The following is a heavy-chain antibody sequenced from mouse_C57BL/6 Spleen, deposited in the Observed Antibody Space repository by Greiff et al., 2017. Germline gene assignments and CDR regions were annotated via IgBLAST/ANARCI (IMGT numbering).Heavy chain of an antibody. Sequence: QVQLQQPGAELVKPGASVKLSCKASGYTFTSYWMHWVKQRPGRGLEWIGRIDPNSGGTKYNEKFKSKATLTVDKPSSTAYMQLSSLTSEDSAVYYCARYRGGSSYVEWYFDVWGTGTTVTVSS. D-gene: IGHD1-1*01. V-gene: IGHV1-72*01. J-gene: IGHJ1*03. CDR1: GYTFTSYW. CDR2: IDPNSGGT. CDR3: ARYRGGSSYVEWYFDV.